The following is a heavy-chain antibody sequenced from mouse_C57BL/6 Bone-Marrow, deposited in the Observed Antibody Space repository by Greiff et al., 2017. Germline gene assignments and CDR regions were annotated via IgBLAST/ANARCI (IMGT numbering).Heavy chain of an antibody. CDR2: IYPRSGNT. Sequence: VKLMESGAELARPGASVKLSCKASGYTFTSYGISWVKQRTGQGLEWIGEIYPRSGNTYYNAQFKGKATLTADKSSSTAYMELRSLTSEDSAVYFFARWYNGSRWDWFAYWGQGTLVTVSA. J-gene: IGHJ3*01. CDR1: GYTFTSYG. D-gene: IGHD1-1*01. V-gene: IGHV1-81*01. CDR3: ARWYNGSRWDWFAY.